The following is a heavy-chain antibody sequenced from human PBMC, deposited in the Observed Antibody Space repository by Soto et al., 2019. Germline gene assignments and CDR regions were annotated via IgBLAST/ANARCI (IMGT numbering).Heavy chain of an antibody. CDR3: ARGGVIAAASYFDY. J-gene: IGHJ4*02. V-gene: IGHV4-38-2*01. D-gene: IGHD6-13*01. Sequence: PSETLSLTCAVSGYSISSGYYWGWIRQPPGKGLEWIGSIYHSGSTYYNPSLKSRVTISVDTSKNQSSLKLSSVTAADTAVYYCARGGVIAAASYFDYWGQGTLVTVSS. CDR2: IYHSGST. CDR1: GYSISSGYY.